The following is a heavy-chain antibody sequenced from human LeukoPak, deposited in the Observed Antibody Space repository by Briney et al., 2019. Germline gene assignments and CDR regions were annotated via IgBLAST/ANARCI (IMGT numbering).Heavy chain of an antibody. CDR1: GFTFSSYW. CDR3: ARTRTLPIAGGFDT. Sequence: GGSLPLSCPASGFTFSSYWMHWVRQGPGKGLVWVSRISTDGSSTDYADSVKGRFTISRENAKNTLYLQMNSLRAEDTAVYYCARTRTLPIAGGFDTWGQGSLVTVSS. J-gene: IGHJ5*02. D-gene: IGHD3-16*01. CDR2: ISTDGSST. V-gene: IGHV3-74*01.